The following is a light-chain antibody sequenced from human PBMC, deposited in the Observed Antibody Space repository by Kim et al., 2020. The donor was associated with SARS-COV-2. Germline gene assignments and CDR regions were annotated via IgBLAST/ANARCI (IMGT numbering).Light chain of an antibody. CDR3: NSYTSSSTWV. CDR2: DVI. V-gene: IGLV2-14*03. Sequence: QSALTQPASVSGSPGQSITISCTGTSSDVGGYNYVSWYQQYPGKAPKLMIYDVIKRPSGVSNRFSGSKSANTASLTISGLQAEDEADYYCNSYTSSSTWVFGGGTQLTAL. J-gene: IGLJ3*02. CDR1: SSDVGGYNY.